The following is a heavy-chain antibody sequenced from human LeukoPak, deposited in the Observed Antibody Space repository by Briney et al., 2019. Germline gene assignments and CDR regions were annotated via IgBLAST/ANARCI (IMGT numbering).Heavy chain of an antibody. CDR3: ARGRDSRGYQFMGFDS. D-gene: IGHD3-22*01. CDR2: IWADGAP. V-gene: IGHV4-61*02. Sequence: SQTLSLTCTVSGGSISSGNYYWNWIRQPAGKGLEWIGRIWADGAPTYRPSLKSRVTISVDTSKNQFSLRLSSVTAADTAVYYCARGRDSRGYQFMGFDSWGQGTLVTVSS. J-gene: IGHJ4*02. CDR1: GGSISSGNYY.